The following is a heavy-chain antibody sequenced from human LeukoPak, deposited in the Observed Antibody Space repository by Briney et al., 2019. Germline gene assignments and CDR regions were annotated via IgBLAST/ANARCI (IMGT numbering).Heavy chain of an antibody. V-gene: IGHV3-21*01. CDR2: ISSSSSYI. CDR3: ARGPELSYYFDS. D-gene: IGHD1-14*01. J-gene: IGHJ4*02. Sequence: GGSLRLSCAASGFTFSSYSMNWVRQAPGKGLEWVSSISSSSSYIYYADSVKGRFTISIDNSKSTVFLQMNTLRPEDTAVYYCARGPELSYYFDSWGQGTLVTVSS. CDR1: GFTFSSYS.